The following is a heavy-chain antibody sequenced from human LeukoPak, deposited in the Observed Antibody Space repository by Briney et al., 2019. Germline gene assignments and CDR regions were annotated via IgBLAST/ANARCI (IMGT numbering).Heavy chain of an antibody. J-gene: IGHJ6*02. CDR1: GFTFSSYS. CDR3: ARDGPAELRFLEWLPYHYYGMDV. CDR2: ISSSSSYI. Sequence: GGSLRLSCAASGFTFSSYSMNWVRQAPGKGLEWVSSISSSSSYIYYADSVKGQFTISRDNAKNSLYLQMNSLRAEDTAVYYCARDGPAELRFLEWLPYHYYGMDVWGQGTTVTVSS. D-gene: IGHD3-3*01. V-gene: IGHV3-21*01.